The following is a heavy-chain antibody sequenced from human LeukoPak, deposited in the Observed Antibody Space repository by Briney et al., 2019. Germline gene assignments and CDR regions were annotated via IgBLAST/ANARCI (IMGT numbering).Heavy chain of an antibody. Sequence: SETLSLTCTVSGGSISSYYWSWIRQPPGEGLEWIGYIYYSGSTNYNPSLKSRVTISVDTSKNQFSLKLSSVTAADTAVYYCARDRGYFQHWGQGTLVTVSS. CDR2: IYYSGST. CDR3: ARDRGYFQH. V-gene: IGHV4-59*01. D-gene: IGHD5-24*01. CDR1: GGSISSYY. J-gene: IGHJ1*01.